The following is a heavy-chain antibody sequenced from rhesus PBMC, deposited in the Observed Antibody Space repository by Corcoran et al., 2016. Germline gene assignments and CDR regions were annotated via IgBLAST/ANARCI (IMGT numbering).Heavy chain of an antibody. D-gene: IGHD2-8*01. V-gene: IGHV4-122*02. CDR1: GGSISISYSY. CDR3: ARRGGYCSGGVCPIDY. CDR2: ISYSGST. J-gene: IGHJ4*01. Sequence: QVQLQESGPGLVKPSETLSLTCAVSGGSISISYSYWSWIRQAPGKGLEWIGYISYSGSTSYNPSLKSRVTISRDTSKNQFSLKLSSVTAADTAVYDCARRGGYCSGGVCPIDYWGQGVLVTVSS.